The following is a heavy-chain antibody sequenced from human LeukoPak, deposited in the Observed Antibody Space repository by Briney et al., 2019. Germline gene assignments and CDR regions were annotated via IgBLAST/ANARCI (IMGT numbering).Heavy chain of an antibody. V-gene: IGHV3-53*01. D-gene: IGHD5-12*01. J-gene: IGHJ4*02. CDR2: IYGGGST. Sequence: GGSLRLSCAASGFTVSSNYMSWVRQTPGKGLEWVSVIYGGGSTKYADSVKGRFTTSRDNSKNTLYLQMNSLRAEDTAVYYCARGSGYSGYGFDYWGQGTLVTVSS. CDR3: ARGSGYSGYGFDY. CDR1: GFTVSSNY.